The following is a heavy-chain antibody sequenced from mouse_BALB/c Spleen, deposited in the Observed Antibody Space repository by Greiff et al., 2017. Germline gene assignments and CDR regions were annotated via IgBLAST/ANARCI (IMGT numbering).Heavy chain of an antibody. CDR1: GYAFSSYW. J-gene: IGHJ4*01. V-gene: IGHV1-80*01. CDR3: ARRGGDAMDY. CDR2: IYPGDGDT. D-gene: IGHD1-1*02. Sequence: QVQLQQSGAELVRPGSSVKISCKASGYAFSSYWMNWVKQRPGQGLEWIGQIYPGDGDTNYNGKFKGKATLTADKSSSTAYMQLSSLTSEDSAVYFCARRGGDAMDYWGQGTSVTVSS.